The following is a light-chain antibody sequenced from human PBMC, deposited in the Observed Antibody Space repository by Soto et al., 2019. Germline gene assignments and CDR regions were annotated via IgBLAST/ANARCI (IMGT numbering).Light chain of an antibody. CDR2: DVS. Sequence: QSALTQPRSVSGSPGQSVTISCTGTSSDVGGFNYVSWYQQHPGKDPKLMIYDVSERPSGVPDRFSGSKSGNTACLTISGLQADDEADYYCCSYAGTYTYVFGTGTKLTVL. CDR3: CSYAGTYTYV. V-gene: IGLV2-11*01. CDR1: SSDVGGFNY. J-gene: IGLJ1*01.